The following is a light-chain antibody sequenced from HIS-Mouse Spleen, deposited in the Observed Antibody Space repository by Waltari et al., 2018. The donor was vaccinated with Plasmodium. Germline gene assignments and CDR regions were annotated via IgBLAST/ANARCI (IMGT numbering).Light chain of an antibody. Sequence: QSALTQPASVSGSPGQSITISCTGTSSDVGGYNYVSWYQQHPGKAPKLMIYDVSKRPSGVSERCSGSKAGNTASLTISGLQAEDEADYYCSSYTSSSTLVFGGGTKLTVL. CDR2: DVS. CDR3: SSYTSSSTLV. V-gene: IGLV2-14*03. J-gene: IGLJ2*01. CDR1: SSDVGGYNY.